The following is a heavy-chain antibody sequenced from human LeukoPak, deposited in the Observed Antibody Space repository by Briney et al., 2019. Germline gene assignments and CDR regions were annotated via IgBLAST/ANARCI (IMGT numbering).Heavy chain of an antibody. D-gene: IGHD3-10*01. CDR1: GFTFSSYA. CDR2: ISYDGSNK. Sequence: GGSLRLSCAASGFTFSSYAMHWVRQAPGKGLEWVAVISYDGSNKYYADSVKGRFTISRDNSKNTLYLQINSLRAEDTAVYYCARDMSYYGSGRFDYWGQGTLVTVSS. V-gene: IGHV3-30*04. CDR3: ARDMSYYGSGRFDY. J-gene: IGHJ4*02.